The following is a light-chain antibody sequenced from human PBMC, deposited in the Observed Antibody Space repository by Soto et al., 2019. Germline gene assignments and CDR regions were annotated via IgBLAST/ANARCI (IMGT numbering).Light chain of an antibody. V-gene: IGLV2-14*01. CDR3: TSYSTTSPYV. CDR1: SSDVGGYDY. CDR2: EVT. J-gene: IGLJ1*01. Sequence: ALTQPASVSGSPGQSITISCTGTSSDVGGYDYVSWYQHHPGKAPKLMIFEVTNRPSGVSDRFSGSRSGNTASLTISGLQVEDEADYYCTSYSTTSPYVFGTGTKLTVL.